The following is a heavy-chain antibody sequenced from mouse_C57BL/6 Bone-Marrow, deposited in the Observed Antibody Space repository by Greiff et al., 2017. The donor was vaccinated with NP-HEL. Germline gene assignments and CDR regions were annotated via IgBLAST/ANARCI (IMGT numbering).Heavy chain of an antibody. Sequence: QVQLQQPGAELVWPGSSVKLSCKASGYTFTSYWMHWVKQRPIQGLEWIGNIDPSDSETHYNQKFKDKATLTVDKSSSTAYMKLSSLTSEDSAVYYSARSEAGTEDFDYWGQGTTHTVTS. J-gene: IGHJ2*01. V-gene: IGHV1-52*01. CDR2: IDPSDSET. CDR1: GYTFTSYW. D-gene: IGHD4-1*01. CDR3: ARSEAGTEDFDY.